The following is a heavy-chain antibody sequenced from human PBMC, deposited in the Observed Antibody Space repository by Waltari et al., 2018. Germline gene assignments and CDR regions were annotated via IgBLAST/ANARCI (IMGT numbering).Heavy chain of an antibody. J-gene: IGHJ4*02. CDR3: AREAHYLDY. CDR1: GYTFTGYH. Sequence: QVHLVQSGAEVKKPGAAVKVSCQASGYTFTGYHIHWVRQAPGQGLEWMGWINPNNGDTKYAQKFQGAVTMTRDTSISTGYMELRRLTSDDTALYYCAREAHYLDYWGQGTLVTVSS. V-gene: IGHV1-2*02. CDR2: INPNNGDT.